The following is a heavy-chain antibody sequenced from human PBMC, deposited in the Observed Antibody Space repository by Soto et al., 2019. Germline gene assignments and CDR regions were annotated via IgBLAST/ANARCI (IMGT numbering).Heavy chain of an antibody. CDR3: ARAPYCSGGSCYSTAWFDP. Sequence: QVQLVQSGAEVKKPGASVKVSCKASRYTFTGYYMHWVRQAPGQGLEWMGWINPNSGGTNYAQKFQGWVTMTRDTSISTAYMELSRLRSDDTAVYYCARAPYCSGGSCYSTAWFDPWGQGTLVTVSS. V-gene: IGHV1-2*04. D-gene: IGHD2-15*01. CDR1: RYTFTGYY. J-gene: IGHJ5*02. CDR2: INPNSGGT.